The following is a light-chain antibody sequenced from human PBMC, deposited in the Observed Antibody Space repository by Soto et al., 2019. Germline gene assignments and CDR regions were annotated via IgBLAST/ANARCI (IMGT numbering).Light chain of an antibody. J-gene: IGKJ1*01. CDR3: QQYNNWPPWT. CDR1: ESINNN. CDR2: GAS. Sequence: IAMTQSPATLSVSPGESATLSCRASESINNNLAWYQRRPGQAPRLLIYGASIRATGIPARFSGSGSGTEFTLTISSPQSEDFAVYCCQQYNNWPPWTFGQGTKVEIK. V-gene: IGKV3-15*01.